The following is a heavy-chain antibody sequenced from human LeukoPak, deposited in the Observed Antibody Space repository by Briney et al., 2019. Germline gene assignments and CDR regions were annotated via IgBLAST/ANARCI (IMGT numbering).Heavy chain of an antibody. CDR2: IYYSGST. D-gene: IGHD3-9*01. Sequence: SETLFLTCTVSGGFISSQYWSWIRQPPGEGLEWMGYIYYSGSTNYNPSLKSRVTISVDTSKNQFSLKLSSVTAADTAVYYCARGRALRYFDWLPGRYYFDYWGQGTLVTVSS. CDR1: GGFISSQY. J-gene: IGHJ4*02. CDR3: ARGRALRYFDWLPGRYYFDY. V-gene: IGHV4-59*11.